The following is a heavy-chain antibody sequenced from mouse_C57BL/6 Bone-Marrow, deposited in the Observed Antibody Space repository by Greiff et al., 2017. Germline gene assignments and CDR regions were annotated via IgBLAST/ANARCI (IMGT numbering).Heavy chain of an antibody. J-gene: IGHJ4*01. Sequence: VQLQQPGTELVKPGASVKLSCKASGYTFTSYWMHWVKQRPGQGLEWIGNINPSNGGTNYNEKFKSKATLTVDKSSSTAYMQLSSLTSEDSAVYYCARWGNYYYYAMDYWGQGTSVTVSS. CDR3: ARWGNYYYYAMDY. CDR2: INPSNGGT. CDR1: GYTFTSYW. D-gene: IGHD2-1*01. V-gene: IGHV1-53*01.